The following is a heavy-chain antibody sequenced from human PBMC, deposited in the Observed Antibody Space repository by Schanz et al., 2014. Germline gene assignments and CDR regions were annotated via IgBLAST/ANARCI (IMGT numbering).Heavy chain of an antibody. Sequence: QVQLQESGPGLVKPSENLSLTCTVSDGSISSSSYYWGWIRQPPGKGLEWIGSIYQSGTPYYSPPLRSRTPISVDTPKTKSPLNLISVTAADTAVYYCARPGGSSWSFAYWGLGRLVIVSS. V-gene: IGHV4-39*01. CDR3: ARPGGSSWSFAY. J-gene: IGHJ4*02. CDR2: IYQSGTP. CDR1: DGSISSSSYY. D-gene: IGHD6-13*01.